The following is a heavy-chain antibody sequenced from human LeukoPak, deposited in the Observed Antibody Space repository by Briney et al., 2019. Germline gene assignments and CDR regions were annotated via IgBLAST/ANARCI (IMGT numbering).Heavy chain of an antibody. CDR2: ISSSSSYI. J-gene: IGHJ4*02. CDR1: GFTFSSYS. Sequence: PGGSLRLSCAASGFTFSSYSMNWVRQAPGKGLEWVSSISSSSSYIYYADSVKGRFTISRDNAKNSLYLQMNSLRAEDTAVYYCARAPVHRGGWQYYFDYWGQGTLVTVSS. D-gene: IGHD6-19*01. V-gene: IGHV3-21*04. CDR3: ARAPVHRGGWQYYFDY.